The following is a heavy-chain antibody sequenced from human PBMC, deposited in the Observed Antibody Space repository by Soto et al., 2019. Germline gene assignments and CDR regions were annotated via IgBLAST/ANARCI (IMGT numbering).Heavy chain of an antibody. CDR1: GYTFSNDG. J-gene: IGHJ6*02. Sequence: ASVKVSCKAAGYTFSNDGISWVRQGTGQGLEWMGWISGYNGNTHYEEKVQDRIKMTTDTSTSTTYLELRSLRSDDTAVYFCARDPGFGFGYSYAFAMDVWGQGTTVTVSS. V-gene: IGHV1-18*01. D-gene: IGHD5-18*01. CDR3: ARDPGFGFGYSYAFAMDV. CDR2: ISGYNGNT.